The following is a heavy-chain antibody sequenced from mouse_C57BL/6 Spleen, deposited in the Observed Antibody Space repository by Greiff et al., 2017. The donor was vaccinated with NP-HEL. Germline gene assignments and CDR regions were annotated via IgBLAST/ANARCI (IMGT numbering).Heavy chain of an antibody. CDR3: ARGEELRLLYFDY. Sequence: QVQLQQSGPELVKPGASVKISCKASGYAFSSSWMNWVKQRPGKGLEWIGRIYPGDGDTNYNGKFKGKATLTADKSSSTGYMQLSSLTSEDSAVYFCARGEELRLLYFDYWGQGTTLTVSS. CDR2: IYPGDGDT. CDR1: GYAFSSSW. J-gene: IGHJ2*01. V-gene: IGHV1-82*01. D-gene: IGHD3-2*02.